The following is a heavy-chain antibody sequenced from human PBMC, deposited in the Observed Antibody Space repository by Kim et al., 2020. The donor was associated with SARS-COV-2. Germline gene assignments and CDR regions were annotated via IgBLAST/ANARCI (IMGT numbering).Heavy chain of an antibody. V-gene: IGHV1-2*02. CDR3: ARDYYDSSGLWFDP. D-gene: IGHD3-22*01. CDR2: INPNSGGT. CDR1: GYTFTGYY. J-gene: IGHJ5*02. Sequence: ASVKVSCKASGYTFTGYYMHWVRQAPGQGLEWMGWINPNSGGTNYAQKFQGRVTMTRDTSISTAYMELSRLRSDDTAVYYCARDYYDSSGLWFDPWGQGTLVTVSS.